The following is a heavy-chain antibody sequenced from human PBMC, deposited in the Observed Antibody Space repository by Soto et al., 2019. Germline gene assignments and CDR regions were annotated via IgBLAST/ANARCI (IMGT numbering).Heavy chain of an antibody. V-gene: IGHV5-51*01. CDR1: GYAFTSYW. CDR2: IYPGDSDT. D-gene: IGHD3-22*01. CDR3: ARTQVIARSDYVVSGPNYFDY. Sequence: GESLKISCKGSGYAFTSYWIGWVRQMPGKGLEWLGIIYPGDSDTRYSPSFQGRVTISVDKSISTAFLQWSSLKASDTAMFYCARTQVIARSDYVVSGPNYFDYWGQGTLVTV. J-gene: IGHJ4*02.